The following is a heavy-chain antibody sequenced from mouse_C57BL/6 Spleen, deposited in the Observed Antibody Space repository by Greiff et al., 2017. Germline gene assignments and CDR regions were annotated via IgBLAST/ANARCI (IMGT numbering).Heavy chain of an antibody. Sequence: LQQPGAELVRPGSSVKLSCKASGYTFTSYWMHWVKQRPIQGLEWIGNIDPSDSETHYNQKFKDKATLTVDKSSSTAYMQLSSLTSEDSAVYYCARSRDGYYAFDYWGQGTTLTVSS. CDR3: ARSRDGYYAFDY. CDR1: GYTFTSYW. D-gene: IGHD2-3*01. V-gene: IGHV1-52*01. CDR2: IDPSDSET. J-gene: IGHJ2*01.